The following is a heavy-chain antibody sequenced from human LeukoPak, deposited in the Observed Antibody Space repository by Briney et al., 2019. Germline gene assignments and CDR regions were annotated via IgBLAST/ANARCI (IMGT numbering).Heavy chain of an antibody. CDR1: GFTFSSYG. Sequence: GRSLRLSCATSGFTFSSYGMHWVRQAPGKGLEWVAVISYDGSNKYYADSVKGRFTISRDNSKNTLYLQMNSLRAEDTAVYYCARVGYGSSWGERYYFDHWGQGAQVTVSS. D-gene: IGHD6-13*01. CDR3: ARVGYGSSWGERYYFDH. V-gene: IGHV3-30*03. CDR2: ISYDGSNK. J-gene: IGHJ4*02.